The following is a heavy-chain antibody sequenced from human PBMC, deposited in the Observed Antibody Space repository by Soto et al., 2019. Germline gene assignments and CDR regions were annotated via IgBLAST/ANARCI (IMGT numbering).Heavy chain of an antibody. Sequence: QLQLQESGPGLVKPSETLSLTCTVSGGSISSSNYYWGWIRQPPGKGLEWIRSIYYTGSTYYNPSLKRRVTISVDTSKNQFSLKLSSVTAADTAVYYCARQGVDGLPADYWGQGTLVTVSS. D-gene: IGHD2-2*01. V-gene: IGHV4-39*01. CDR2: IYYTGST. J-gene: IGHJ4*02. CDR3: ARQGVDGLPADY. CDR1: GGSISSSNYY.